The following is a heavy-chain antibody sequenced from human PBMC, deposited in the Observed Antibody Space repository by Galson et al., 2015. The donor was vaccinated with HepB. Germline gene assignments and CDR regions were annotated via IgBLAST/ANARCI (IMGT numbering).Heavy chain of an antibody. Sequence: SLRLSCAASGITFSTFGMHWVRQAPGKGLEWVAIIWYDGSKKYYADSVKGRVTISRDDSKNTVYLQMKSLRAEDTAVYYCATTRECTIDTCQDYWGQGTLVTVSS. CDR2: IWYDGSKK. J-gene: IGHJ4*02. V-gene: IGHV3-33*03. CDR3: ATTRECTIDTCQDY. D-gene: IGHD2-2*01. CDR1: GITFSTFG.